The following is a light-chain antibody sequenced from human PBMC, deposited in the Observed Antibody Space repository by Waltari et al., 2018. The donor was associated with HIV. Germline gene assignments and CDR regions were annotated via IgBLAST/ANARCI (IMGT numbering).Light chain of an antibody. V-gene: IGLV4-69*01. Sequence: QPVLTQPPSASGPLGASVKLTCTLTSGHRRTAIACHQQQPEKGPRFLMKVNSDGSHNRGAGIPDRFSGSTYGAERYLTISSLQSEDEADYYCQTWGTGIAVFGGGTKLTVL. CDR2: VNSDGSH. CDR3: QTWGTGIAV. CDR1: SGHRRTA. J-gene: IGLJ3*02.